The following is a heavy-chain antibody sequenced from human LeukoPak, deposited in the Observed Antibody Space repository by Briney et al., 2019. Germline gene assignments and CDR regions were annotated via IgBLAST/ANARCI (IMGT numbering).Heavy chain of an antibody. Sequence: PGGSLRLFCAASGFTFSSHSMSWVRQAPGKGLEWVSSIDSSSSHIYYADSMEGRFTISGDNAKNSLFLQMNSLRAEDTAVYYCARDFRTQLDGYSPPYHFDYWGQGALVTVSS. V-gene: IGHV3-21*01. CDR1: GFTFSSHS. CDR3: ARDFRTQLDGYSPPYHFDY. J-gene: IGHJ4*02. D-gene: IGHD5-24*01. CDR2: IDSSSSHI.